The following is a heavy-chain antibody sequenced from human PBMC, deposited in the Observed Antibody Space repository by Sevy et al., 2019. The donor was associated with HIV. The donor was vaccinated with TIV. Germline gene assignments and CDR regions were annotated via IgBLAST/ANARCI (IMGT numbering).Heavy chain of an antibody. J-gene: IGHJ6*02. D-gene: IGHD1-26*01. CDR2: IFYSGST. Sequence: SETLSLTCTVSGGSISIYYWNWIRQPPGKGLEWIGYIFYSGSTNYNPSLKSRVTISVDTSKNQFSLKLTSVTAADTAVYYCTRGEPPATQGHYNGMDVWGHGTTVTVSS. CDR1: GGSISIYY. CDR3: TRGEPPATQGHYNGMDV. V-gene: IGHV4-59*01.